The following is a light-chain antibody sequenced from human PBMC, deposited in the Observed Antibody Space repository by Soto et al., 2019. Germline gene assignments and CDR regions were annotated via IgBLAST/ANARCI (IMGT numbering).Light chain of an antibody. CDR1: QDISNS. CDR2: DAS. V-gene: IGKV1-33*01. CDR3: QQYEKLPLT. J-gene: IGKJ4*01. Sequence: DIQMTQSPSSLSASVGDRVTITCQASQDISNSLNWYQQKPGKAPKLLIYDASNLETGVPSRFSGSGSGTDFSFTISSLQPEDIATYYCQQYEKLPLTLGGGTKVDIK.